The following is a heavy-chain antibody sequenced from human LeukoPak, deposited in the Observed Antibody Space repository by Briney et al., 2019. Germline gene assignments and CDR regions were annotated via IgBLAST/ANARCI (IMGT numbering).Heavy chain of an antibody. Sequence: GASVKVSCKASGYTFTSYGISWVRQAPGQGLEWMGWISAYNGNTNYAQKLQGRVTMTTDTSTSTAYMELRSLRSDDTAVYYCARYYLNYYDSSGYLYYFDYWGQGTLVTVSS. V-gene: IGHV1-18*01. J-gene: IGHJ4*02. CDR2: ISAYNGNT. D-gene: IGHD3-22*01. CDR1: GYTFTSYG. CDR3: ARYYLNYYDSSGYLYYFDY.